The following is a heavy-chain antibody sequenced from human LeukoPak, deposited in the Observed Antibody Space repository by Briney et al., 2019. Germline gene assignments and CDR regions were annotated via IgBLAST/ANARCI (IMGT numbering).Heavy chain of an antibody. D-gene: IGHD4-17*01. Sequence: GGSLRLSCTASGLTFSTSGFNWVRQAPGKGLEWVASIGPTGSDRYHADSIKGRFTISRDNSKNTLYLQMNSLRGEDTAVYYCAKVYEYGDNDWFDSWGQGTLVTVSS. CDR3: AKVYEYGDNDWFDS. CDR2: IGPTGSDR. V-gene: IGHV3-21*01. CDR1: GLTFSTSG. J-gene: IGHJ5*01.